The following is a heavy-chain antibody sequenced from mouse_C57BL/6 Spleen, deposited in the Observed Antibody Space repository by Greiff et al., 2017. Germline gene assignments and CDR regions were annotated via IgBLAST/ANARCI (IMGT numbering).Heavy chain of an antibody. V-gene: IGHV5-6*01. D-gene: IGHD1-1*01. CDR1: GFTFSSYG. CDR2: ISSGGSYT. Sequence: EVKLVESGGDLVKPGGSLKLSCAASGFTFSSYGMSWVRQTPDKRLEWVATISSGGSYTYCPDSVKGRFTISRDNAKNTLYLQMSSLKSEDTAMYYCARITTVDWYFDVWGTGTTVTVSS. CDR3: ARITTVDWYFDV. J-gene: IGHJ1*03.